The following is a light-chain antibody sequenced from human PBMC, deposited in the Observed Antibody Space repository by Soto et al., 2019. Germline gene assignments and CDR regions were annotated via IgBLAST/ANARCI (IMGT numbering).Light chain of an antibody. CDR2: AAS. Sequence: DIQLTQSPSFLSASVGDRVTITCRASQGISSYLAWYQQKPGKAPKLLIYAASTLQSGVPSRFSGSGSGTEFTLTISSLQPEDFATYYCQHVNSYPQPFGPGNKVDIK. J-gene: IGKJ3*01. V-gene: IGKV1-9*01. CDR3: QHVNSYPQP. CDR1: QGISSY.